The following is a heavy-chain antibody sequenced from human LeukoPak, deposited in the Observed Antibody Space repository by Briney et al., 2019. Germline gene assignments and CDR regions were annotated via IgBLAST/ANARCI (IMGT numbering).Heavy chain of an antibody. Sequence: PGGSLRLSCAAFGFTVSSNYMNWVRQAPGKGLEWVGRIKSKTDGGTTDYAAPVKGRFTISRDDSKNTLYLQMNSLKTEDTAVYYCTTRRLDIYYYYMDVWGKGTTVTVSS. CDR3: TTRRLDIYYYYMDV. J-gene: IGHJ6*03. CDR2: IKSKTDGGTT. V-gene: IGHV3-15*01. D-gene: IGHD1-1*01. CDR1: GFTVSSNY.